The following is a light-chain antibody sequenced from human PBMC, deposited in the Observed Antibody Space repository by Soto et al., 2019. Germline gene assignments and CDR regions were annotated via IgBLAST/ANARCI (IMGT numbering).Light chain of an antibody. Sequence: QSVLTQPASVSGSPGQSITISCTGTSRDVGSYDLVSWYQQHPGKVPKLIISDVNKRPSGVSLRFSGSKSGNTASLTISGLQAEDEADYYCWSYAGRTTTYVVGTGTKVTVL. J-gene: IGLJ1*01. CDR3: WSYAGRTTTYV. CDR1: SRDVGSYDL. V-gene: IGLV2-23*02. CDR2: DVN.